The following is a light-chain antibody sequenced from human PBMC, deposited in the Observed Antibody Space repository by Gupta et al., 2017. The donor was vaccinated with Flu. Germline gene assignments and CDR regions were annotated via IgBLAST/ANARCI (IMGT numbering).Light chain of an antibody. Sequence: IQMTQSPSSLSASVGDRVTIPCRASQSISSYLNWYQQKPGKAPKLLIYAASSLQSGVPSRFSGSGSGTDFTLTISSLQPEDFATYYCQQSYSTPRRTFGPGTKVDIK. V-gene: IGKV1-39*01. CDR3: QQSYSTPRRT. CDR2: AAS. J-gene: IGKJ3*01. CDR1: QSISSY.